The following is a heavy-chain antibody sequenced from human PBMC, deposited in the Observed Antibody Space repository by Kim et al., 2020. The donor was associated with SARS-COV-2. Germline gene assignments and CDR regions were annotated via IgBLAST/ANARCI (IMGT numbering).Heavy chain of an antibody. V-gene: IGHV4-39*01. Sequence: SETLSLTCTVSGGSISSRSYSWGWIRQPPGKGLEWIGSIYYSGNTYYNPSLKSRVTISVDTSKNQFSLKLSSVTAADTAVYYCARLCILTGYYFHCGQGTLVTVSS. J-gene: IGHJ4*02. D-gene: IGHD3-9*01. CDR1: GGSISSRSYS. CDR2: IYYSGNT. CDR3: ARLCILTGYYFH.